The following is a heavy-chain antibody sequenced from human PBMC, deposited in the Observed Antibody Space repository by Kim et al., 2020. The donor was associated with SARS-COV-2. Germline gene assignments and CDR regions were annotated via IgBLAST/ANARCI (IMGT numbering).Heavy chain of an antibody. CDR2: ISSSGGGT. D-gene: IGHD5-18*01. CDR1: GFTFNNYA. CDR3: AKGGENRYGTLDY. J-gene: IGHJ4*02. Sequence: GGSLRLSCAASGFTFNNYAMSWVRQAPGKGLEWVSSISSSGGGTFYLDSVKGRFIISRDNSKNTLYLQMNSLRAEDTAIFYCAKGGENRYGTLDYWGQGTLIAVSP. V-gene: IGHV3-23*01.